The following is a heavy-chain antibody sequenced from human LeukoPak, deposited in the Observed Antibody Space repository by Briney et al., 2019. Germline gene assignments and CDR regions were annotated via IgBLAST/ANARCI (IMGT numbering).Heavy chain of an antibody. Sequence: SETLSLTCTVSGDSVSSDTYFWGWIRQPPGKGLECIGYIYNSGSANYNPSLKSRVTMSVDTSKNQFSLKLRSVTAADTAVYYCARGGYGDFDAFDIWGQGTMATVSS. CDR2: IYNSGSA. CDR1: GDSVSSDTYF. D-gene: IGHD4-17*01. V-gene: IGHV4-61*01. J-gene: IGHJ3*02. CDR3: ARGGYGDFDAFDI.